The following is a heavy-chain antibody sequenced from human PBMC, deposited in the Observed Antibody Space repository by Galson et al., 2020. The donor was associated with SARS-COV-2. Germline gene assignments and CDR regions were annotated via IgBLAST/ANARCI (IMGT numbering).Heavy chain of an antibody. CDR2: LSSSGGST. D-gene: IGHD3-10*01. CDR1: GFTFNNYG. J-gene: IGHJ2*01. V-gene: IGHV3-23*01. Sequence: GGSLRLSCVASGFTFNNYGMSWVRQAPLKGLEWVSTLSSSGGSTYYADSAKGRFIISRDNSKNTLYLEMNSLRADDTAIYYCAKGGDVWFGTYDWFFEVWGRGTLVTVSS. CDR3: AKGGDVWFGTYDWFFEV.